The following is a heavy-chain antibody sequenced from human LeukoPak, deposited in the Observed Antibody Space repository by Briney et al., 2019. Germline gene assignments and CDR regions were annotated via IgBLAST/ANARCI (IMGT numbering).Heavy chain of an antibody. V-gene: IGHV3-66*01. D-gene: IGHD2-15*01. CDR1: GFTVSSNY. J-gene: IGHJ4*02. CDR3: ARSGDSYSSFDY. CDR2: IYSGGST. Sequence: GGSLRLSCAASGFTVSSNYMSWVRQAPGKGLEWVSVIYSGGSTYYADSVKGRFTISRDNSKNTLYLQMNGLRAEDTAVYYCARSGDSYSSFDYWGQGTLVTVSS.